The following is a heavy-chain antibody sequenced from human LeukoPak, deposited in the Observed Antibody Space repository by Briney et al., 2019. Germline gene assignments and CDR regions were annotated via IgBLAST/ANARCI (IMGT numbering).Heavy chain of an antibody. CDR1: GFTVSSNY. CDR3: ARSPQYFWSGYYIFDY. V-gene: IGHV3-21*01. J-gene: IGHJ4*02. CDR2: ISSSSSYI. D-gene: IGHD3-3*01. Sequence: GGSLRLSCAASGFTVSSNYMSWVRQAPGKGLEWVSSISSSSSYIYYADSVKGRFTISRDNAKNSLYLQMNSLRAEDTAVYYCARSPQYFWSGYYIFDYWGQGTLVTVSS.